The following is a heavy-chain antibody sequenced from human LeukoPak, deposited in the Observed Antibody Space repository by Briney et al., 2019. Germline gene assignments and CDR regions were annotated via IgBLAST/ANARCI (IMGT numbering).Heavy chain of an antibody. V-gene: IGHV4-59*01. J-gene: IGHJ5*02. CDR3: ARDNYRGVSNFDP. Sequence: SETLSLTCTVSGGSISSYFWSWFRQPPGKGLEWIGYIAYSGSTNYNPSLKSRVTISVDTSKNQFSLNVTSVTATDTAMYYCARDNYRGVSNFDPWGQGIPVTVSS. CDR2: IAYSGST. CDR1: GGSISSYF. D-gene: IGHD3-10*01.